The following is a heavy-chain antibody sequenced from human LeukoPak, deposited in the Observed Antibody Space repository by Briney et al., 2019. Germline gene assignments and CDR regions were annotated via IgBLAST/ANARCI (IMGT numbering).Heavy chain of an antibody. CDR2: IRYDGSNK. V-gene: IGHV3-30*02. CDR3: ARGNGRLLRYFDY. J-gene: IGHJ4*02. D-gene: IGHD3-3*01. CDR1: GLTFSSYG. Sequence: GGSLRLSCAASGLTFSSYGMHWVGQAPGKGLEWVAFIRYDGSNKYYADSVKGQFTISRDNAKNSLYLQMNSLRAEDTAVYYCARGNGRLLRYFDYWGQGTLVTVSS.